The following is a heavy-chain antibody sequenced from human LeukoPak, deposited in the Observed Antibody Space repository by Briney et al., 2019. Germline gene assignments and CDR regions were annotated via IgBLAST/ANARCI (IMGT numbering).Heavy chain of an antibody. Sequence: ASVKVSCKASGYTFTSYGISWVRQTPGQGLEWMGWISAYNGNTNYAQKLQGRVTMTTDTSTSTAYMELRSLRSDDTAAYYCARDRRGYCSGGSCSLDYWGQGTLVTVSS. CDR1: GYTFTSYG. V-gene: IGHV1-18*01. CDR2: ISAYNGNT. CDR3: ARDRRGYCSGGSCSLDY. D-gene: IGHD2-15*01. J-gene: IGHJ4*02.